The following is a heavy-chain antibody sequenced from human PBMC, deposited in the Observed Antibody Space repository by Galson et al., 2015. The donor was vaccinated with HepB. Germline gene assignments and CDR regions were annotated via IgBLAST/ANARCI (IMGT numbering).Heavy chain of an antibody. D-gene: IGHD3-22*01. J-gene: IGHJ3*02. Sequence: SLRLSCAGSGFTFGDYAMSWFRQAPGKGLELVAFIRSETYDGTTQYAASVKGRFTISREDSKSIAYLQMNSLKTEDTALYYCTRDRSPYYYDSSGSGAFDIWGHGTMVTVSS. CDR2: IRSETYDGTT. V-gene: IGHV3-49*03. CDR1: GFTFGDYA. CDR3: TRDRSPYYYDSSGSGAFDI.